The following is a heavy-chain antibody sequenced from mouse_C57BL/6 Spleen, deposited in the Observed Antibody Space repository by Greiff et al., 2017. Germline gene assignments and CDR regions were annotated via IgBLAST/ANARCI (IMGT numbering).Heavy chain of an antibody. J-gene: IGHJ4*01. CDR3: ARRGYYGNPSMDY. V-gene: IGHV1-18*01. Sequence: VQLQQSGPELVKPGASVTIPCKASGYTFTDYNMDWVKQSPGKSLEWIGDINPNNGGTIYNQKFKGKATLTVDKSSSTAYMELRSLTSEDTAVYYCARRGYYGNPSMDYWGQGTSVTVSS. CDR1: GYTFTDYN. CDR2: INPNNGGT. D-gene: IGHD2-1*01.